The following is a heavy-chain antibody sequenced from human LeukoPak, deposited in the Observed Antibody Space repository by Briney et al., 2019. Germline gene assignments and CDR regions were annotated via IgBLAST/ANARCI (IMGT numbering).Heavy chain of an antibody. CDR2: INPNSGGT. Sequence: ASVKVSCKASGYTFTGYYMHWVRQAPGQGLEWMGWINPNSGGTNYAQKFQGRVTMTRDTSISTAYMELSRLRSDDTAVYYCARDLPVYGSGSRNPMYYYYGMDVWGQGTTVIVSS. J-gene: IGHJ6*02. V-gene: IGHV1-2*02. CDR1: GYTFTGYY. D-gene: IGHD3-10*01. CDR3: ARDLPVYGSGSRNPMYYYYGMDV.